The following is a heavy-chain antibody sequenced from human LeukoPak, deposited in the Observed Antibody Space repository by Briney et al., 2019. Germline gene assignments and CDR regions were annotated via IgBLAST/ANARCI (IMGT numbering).Heavy chain of an antibody. CDR1: GGSISSSSYY. Sequence: SETLSLTCTVSGGSISSSSYYWGWIRQPPGKGLEWIGSIYYSGSTYYNPSLKSRVTISVDTSKNQFSLKLSSVTAADTAMYYCARDRSTTVTTYLDYWGQGTLVTVSS. CDR2: IYYSGST. CDR3: ARDRSTTVTTYLDY. J-gene: IGHJ4*02. D-gene: IGHD4-17*01. V-gene: IGHV4-39*01.